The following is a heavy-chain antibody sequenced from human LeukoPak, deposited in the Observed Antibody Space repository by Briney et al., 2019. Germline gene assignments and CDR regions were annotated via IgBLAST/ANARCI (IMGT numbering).Heavy chain of an antibody. J-gene: IGHJ4*02. Sequence: GRSLRLSCAASGFTFDDYAMHWVRQAPGKGLEWVSGISWNGGYIGYADSVKGRFTISRDNAKNSLYLQMNSLRAEDTALYYCAKDIGNSGSYDYFDYWGQGTLVTVSS. D-gene: IGHD1-26*01. CDR1: GFTFDDYA. CDR3: AKDIGNSGSYDYFDY. V-gene: IGHV3-9*01. CDR2: ISWNGGYI.